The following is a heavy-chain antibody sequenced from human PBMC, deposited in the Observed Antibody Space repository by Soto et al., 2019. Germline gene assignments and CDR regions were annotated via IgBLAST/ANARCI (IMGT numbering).Heavy chain of an antibody. D-gene: IGHD3-3*01. Sequence: GGSLRLSCAASGFTFSSYGMHWVRQAPGKGLEWVAVISYDGSNKYYADSVKGRFTISRDNSKNTLYLQMNSLRAEDTAVYYCAKGLASYYDFWSGHDPFDYWGQGTLVTVPS. CDR3: AKGLASYYDFWSGHDPFDY. V-gene: IGHV3-30*18. CDR1: GFTFSSYG. J-gene: IGHJ4*02. CDR2: ISYDGSNK.